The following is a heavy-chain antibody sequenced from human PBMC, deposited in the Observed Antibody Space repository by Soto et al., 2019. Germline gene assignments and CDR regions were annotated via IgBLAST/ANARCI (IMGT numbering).Heavy chain of an antibody. CDR1: GFTFSDYY. CDR2: ISSSGSTI. D-gene: IGHD4-17*01. CDR3: ARVPLYGGKGYRWLDP. Sequence: KPGGSLRLSCAASGFTFSDYYMSWIRQAPGKGLEWVSYISSSGSTIYYADSVKGRFTISKDNAKNSLYLQMNSLRAEDTAVYYCARVPLYGGKGYRWLDPWGQGTLVTVSS. J-gene: IGHJ5*02. V-gene: IGHV3-11*01.